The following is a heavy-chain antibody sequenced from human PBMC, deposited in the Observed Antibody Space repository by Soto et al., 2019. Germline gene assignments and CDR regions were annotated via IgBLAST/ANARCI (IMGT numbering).Heavy chain of an antibody. CDR3: ARATGYSTGPTRFDP. CDR2: INGDSSNI. J-gene: IGHJ5*02. Sequence: GGSLRLSCAASGFTFSSNWMHWVRQAPGKGLVWVSHINGDSSNIYYADSVKGRFTISRDNAKNTLYLQMNSLRVEDTAVYYCARATGYSTGPTRFDPRGQGTLVTVSS. V-gene: IGHV3-48*01. D-gene: IGHD2-8*02. CDR1: GFTFSSNW.